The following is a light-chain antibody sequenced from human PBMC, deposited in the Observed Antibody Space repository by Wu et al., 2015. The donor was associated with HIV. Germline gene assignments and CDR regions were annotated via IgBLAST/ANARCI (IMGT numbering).Light chain of an antibody. CDR2: GAT. J-gene: IGKJ1*01. CDR3: QQYSHSPRT. V-gene: IGKV3-20*01. Sequence: EVVLTQSPGTLSLSPGERATLSCRSSQTVTSGYLAWYQQKPGQAPRLLIYGATSRAIDTPDRFSGDGSEKDFTLTIGGVEPEDFAVYYCQQYSHSPRTFGQGTKVEFK. CDR1: QTVTSGY.